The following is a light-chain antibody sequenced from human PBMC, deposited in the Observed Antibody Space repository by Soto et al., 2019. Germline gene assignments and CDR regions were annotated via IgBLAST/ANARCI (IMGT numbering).Light chain of an antibody. CDR2: GAS. CDR1: QGISSW. J-gene: IGKJ2*01. V-gene: IGKV1-12*01. Sequence: IQMNQSPSSVSASVGDRVTITCRASQGISSWLAWYQQKPGKAPKLLVYGASSLQSGVPSRFSGRGSGTEFPLAISSLQPEDFSTYYCQRANSCQYTFGEGNKLEI. CDR3: QRANSCQYT.